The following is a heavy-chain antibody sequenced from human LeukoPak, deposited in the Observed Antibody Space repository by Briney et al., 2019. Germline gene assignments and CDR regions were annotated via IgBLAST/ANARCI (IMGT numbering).Heavy chain of an antibody. Sequence: SETLSLTCTVSGGSISSSSYYWGWIRQPPGKGLEWIGSIYYSGSTYYNPSLKSRVTIALDTSKNQFSLKLSSVTAADTAVYYCARQERSGWYSYFQHWGQGTLVTVSS. CDR2: IYYSGST. D-gene: IGHD6-19*01. V-gene: IGHV4-39*01. CDR3: ARQERSGWYSYFQH. CDR1: GGSISSSSYY. J-gene: IGHJ1*01.